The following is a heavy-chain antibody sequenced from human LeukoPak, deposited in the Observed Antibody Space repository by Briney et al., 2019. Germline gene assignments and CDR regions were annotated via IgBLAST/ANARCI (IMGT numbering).Heavy chain of an antibody. D-gene: IGHD2-2*03. CDR3: ARVGIVVVPAAMEDYYYYMDV. CDR1: GGTFSSYA. V-gene: IGHV1-69*01. CDR2: IIPIFGTA. Sequence: SVKVSCKASGGTFSSYAIRWVRQAPGQGLEWMGGIIPIFGTANYAQKFQGRVTITADESTSTAYMELSSLRSEDTAVYYCARVGIVVVPAAMEDYYYYMDVWGKGTTVTVSS. J-gene: IGHJ6*03.